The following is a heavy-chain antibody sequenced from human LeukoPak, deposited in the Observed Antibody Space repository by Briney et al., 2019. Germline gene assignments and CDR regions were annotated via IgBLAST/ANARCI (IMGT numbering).Heavy chain of an antibody. CDR1: SGSISSDSHY. CDR3: ARHPTSGYYYRWFDP. D-gene: IGHD3-22*01. J-gene: IGHJ5*02. Sequence: SETLSLTCTVSSGSISSDSHYWAWIRQPPGKGLEWIGSVYYKGTTQYNPSLKSRATMSVDTSNNRFSLSLTSATAADTGMYYCARHPTSGYYYRWFDPWGQGTLVTVSS. CDR2: VYYKGTT. V-gene: IGHV4-39*07.